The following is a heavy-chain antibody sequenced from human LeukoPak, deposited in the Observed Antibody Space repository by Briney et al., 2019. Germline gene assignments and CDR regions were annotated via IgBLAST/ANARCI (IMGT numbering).Heavy chain of an antibody. D-gene: IGHD1-26*01. CDR1: GFTFSSYG. J-gene: IGHJ4*02. Sequence: GGSLRLSCAASGFTFSSYGMHWVRQAPGKGLEWVAFIRFDGSNKYYADSVKDRFTISRDNSKNTLYLQTNSLRADDTAVYYCAKNLEAWELPNFFFDYWGQGTLVTVSS. V-gene: IGHV3-30*02. CDR2: IRFDGSNK. CDR3: AKNLEAWELPNFFFDY.